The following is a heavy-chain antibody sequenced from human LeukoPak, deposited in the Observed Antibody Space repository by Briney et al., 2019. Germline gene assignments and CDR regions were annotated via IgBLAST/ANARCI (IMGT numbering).Heavy chain of an antibody. Sequence: GGSLRLSCATSGFIFNYYAMSWVRQAPGKGLEWVSGISGSDGSTYYADPVKGWFSISRDNSKKTLFLQMNSLRAEDTAVYYCAKSGYSSGWFRAFDIWGQGTLVTVSS. CDR1: GFIFNYYA. J-gene: IGHJ3*02. V-gene: IGHV3-23*01. CDR3: AKSGYSSGWFRAFDI. CDR2: ISGSDGST. D-gene: IGHD6-19*01.